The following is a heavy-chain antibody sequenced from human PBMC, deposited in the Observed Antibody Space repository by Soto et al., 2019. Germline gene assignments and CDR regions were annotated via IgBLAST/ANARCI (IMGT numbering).Heavy chain of an antibody. J-gene: IGHJ4*02. V-gene: IGHV3-11*05. CDR3: ARVARGSASYDAFVYFDH. CDR1: GFIFSDYY. CDR2: ISSSGTYT. D-gene: IGHD3-10*01. Sequence: GGSLRLSCAASGFIFSDYYMGWIRQAPGRGLEWVSYISSSGTYTNYADSVKGRFTISRDSAKNSLYLQMNSQRAEDTALYYCARVARGSASYDAFVYFDHWGQGALVTVSS.